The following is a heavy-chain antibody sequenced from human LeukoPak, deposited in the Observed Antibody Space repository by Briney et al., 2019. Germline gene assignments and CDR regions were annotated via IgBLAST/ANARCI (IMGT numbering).Heavy chain of an antibody. CDR2: IYPGDSDT. CDR1: GYSFTSYW. V-gene: IGHV5-51*01. J-gene: IGHJ4*02. Sequence: GESLKIPCKGSGYSFTSYWIGLVRQIPGKGLEWKGIIYPGDSDTRYSPSFQGQVTISADKSISTAYLQWSSLKASDTAMYYCARRDSSGSYYFDYWGQGTLVTVSS. D-gene: IGHD3-22*01. CDR3: ARRDSSGSYYFDY.